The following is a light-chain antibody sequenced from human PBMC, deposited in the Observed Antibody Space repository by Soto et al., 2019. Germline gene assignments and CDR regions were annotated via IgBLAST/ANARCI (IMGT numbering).Light chain of an antibody. J-gene: IGLJ2*01. CDR2: DVN. Sequence: QSALTQPRSVSGSPGQSVTISCTGTNSDVGGYNYVSWNQQHPGKAPKLMIYDVNKRPSGVPDRFSGSKSGNTASLTISGLQAEDEADYYCCSYAGSYTLIFGGGTKLTVL. CDR3: CSYAGSYTLI. V-gene: IGLV2-11*01. CDR1: NSDVGGYNY.